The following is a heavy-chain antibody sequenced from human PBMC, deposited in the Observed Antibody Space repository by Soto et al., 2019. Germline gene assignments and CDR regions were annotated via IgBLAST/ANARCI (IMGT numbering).Heavy chain of an antibody. V-gene: IGHV3-23*01. CDR3: PGPECSSQDY. D-gene: IGHD6-6*01. Sequence: WGSLRLSCAASGFTFSSFALSWVRQAPGKGLEWVSAISGSGDGTDSADSVKCRFTISRDNSETTLYLQMNSLRAEDTAVYYCPGPECSSQDYWGQGALGNVSS. J-gene: IGHJ4*02. CDR1: GFTFSSFA. CDR2: ISGSGDGT.